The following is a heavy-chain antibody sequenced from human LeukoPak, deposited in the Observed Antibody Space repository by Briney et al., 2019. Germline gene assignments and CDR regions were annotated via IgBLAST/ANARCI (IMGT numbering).Heavy chain of an antibody. J-gene: IGHJ4*02. CDR1: GGSISSYY. D-gene: IGHD5-18*01. V-gene: IGHV4-59*01. CDR2: IYYSGST. Sequence: PSETLSLTCTVSGGSISSYYWSWIRQPPGKGLEWIGYIYYSGSTNYNPSLKGRVTISVDTSKNQFSLKLSSVTAADTAVYYCARDHVDTAMDIWSQGTLVTVSS. CDR3: ARDHVDTAMDI.